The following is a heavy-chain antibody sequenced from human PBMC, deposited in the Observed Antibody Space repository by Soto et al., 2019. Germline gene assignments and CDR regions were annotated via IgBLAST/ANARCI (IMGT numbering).Heavy chain of an antibody. CDR3: ARSFGSSGWFNWFDP. J-gene: IGHJ5*02. Sequence: PSETLSLTCTVSGGSISSYYWSWIRQPPGKGLEGIGYIYYSGSTNYNPSLKSRVTISVDTSKNQFSLKLSSVTAADTAVYYCARSFGSSGWFNWFDPWGQGTLVTVS. CDR2: IYYSGST. V-gene: IGHV4-59*08. D-gene: IGHD6-19*01. CDR1: GGSISSYY.